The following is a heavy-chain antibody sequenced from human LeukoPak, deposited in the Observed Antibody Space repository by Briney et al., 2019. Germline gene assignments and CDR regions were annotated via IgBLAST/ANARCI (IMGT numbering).Heavy chain of an antibody. CDR1: GFTFSNYA. CDR3: AKVPSYYYDSSGYYYIDY. Sequence: PGGSLRLSCAASGFTFSNYAMSWVRQAPGRGLEWVSAISGSGGITYYADSVKGRFTTSRDNSKNTLYLQMNSLRAEDTAVYYCAKVPSYYYDSSGYYYIDYWGQGTLVTVSS. CDR2: ISGSGGIT. J-gene: IGHJ4*02. V-gene: IGHV3-23*01. D-gene: IGHD3-22*01.